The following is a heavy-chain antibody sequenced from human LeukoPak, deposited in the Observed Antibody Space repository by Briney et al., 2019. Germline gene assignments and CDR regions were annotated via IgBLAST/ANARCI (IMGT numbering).Heavy chain of an antibody. Sequence: SVKVSCKASGGTFSSYAISWVRQAPGQGLEWMGRIIPILGIANYAQKFQGRVTITADKSTSTAYMELSSLRSEDTAVYYCARNPYSSGPPHFDYWGQGTLVTVSS. CDR1: GGTFSSYA. V-gene: IGHV1-69*04. D-gene: IGHD6-19*01. CDR2: IIPILGIA. CDR3: ARNPYSSGPPHFDY. J-gene: IGHJ4*02.